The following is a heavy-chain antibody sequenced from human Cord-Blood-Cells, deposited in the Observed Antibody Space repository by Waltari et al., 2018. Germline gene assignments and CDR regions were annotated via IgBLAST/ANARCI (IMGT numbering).Heavy chain of an antibody. Sequence: EVQLLESGGGLVQPGGSLRLSCAASGFTFSSYAMSWVRQAPGKGLEWVSAISGSGGRTYYADSGKGRFTISRDNSKNPLYLQMNSLRAEDTAVYYCAKVPDYGDYEKGAFDIWGQGTMVTVSS. CDR3: AKVPDYGDYEKGAFDI. V-gene: IGHV3-23*01. CDR2: ISGSGGRT. J-gene: IGHJ3*02. D-gene: IGHD4-17*01. CDR1: GFTFSSYA.